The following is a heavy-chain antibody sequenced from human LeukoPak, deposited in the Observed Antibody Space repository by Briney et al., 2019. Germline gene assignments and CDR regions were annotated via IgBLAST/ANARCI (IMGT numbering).Heavy chain of an antibody. V-gene: IGHV1-8*03. CDR1: GYTFTSYD. CDR2: MNPNSGYS. CDR3: ARGQGGH. D-gene: IGHD3-16*01. Sequence: ASVKVSCKASGYTFTSYDINWVRQATGQGLEWMGWMNPNSGYSGYAQKFQGRVTVTWNTSISTAYMELSSLRSEDTAIYYCARGQGGHWGQGTLVTVSS. J-gene: IGHJ1*01.